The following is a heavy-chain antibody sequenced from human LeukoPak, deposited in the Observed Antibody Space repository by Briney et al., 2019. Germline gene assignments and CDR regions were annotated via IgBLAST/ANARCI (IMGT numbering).Heavy chain of an antibody. D-gene: IGHD6-13*01. CDR2: IYYSGST. V-gene: IGHV4-59*01. CDR3: ARDSGIAAAFDY. Sequence: PSETLSLTCTVSGGSISSYYWSWIRQPPGKGLEWIGYIYYSGSTNYNPSLKSRVTISVDTSKNQFSLKLSSVTAADTAVYYCARDSGIAAAFDYWGQGTLVTVSS. CDR1: GGSISSYY. J-gene: IGHJ4*02.